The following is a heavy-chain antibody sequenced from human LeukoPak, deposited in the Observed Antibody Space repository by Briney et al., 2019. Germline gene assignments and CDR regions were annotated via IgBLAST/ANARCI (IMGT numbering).Heavy chain of an antibody. CDR3: ARSSPFGYCSGGSCLTVLFDY. D-gene: IGHD2-15*01. J-gene: IGHJ4*02. Sequence: PSETLSLTCTVSGYSISSGYYWGWIRQPPGKGLEWIGSIYHSGSTYYNPSLKSRVTISVGTSKNQFSLKLSSVTAADTAVYYCARSSPFGYCSGGSCLTVLFDYWGQGTLVTVSS. CDR2: IYHSGST. CDR1: GYSISSGYY. V-gene: IGHV4-38-2*02.